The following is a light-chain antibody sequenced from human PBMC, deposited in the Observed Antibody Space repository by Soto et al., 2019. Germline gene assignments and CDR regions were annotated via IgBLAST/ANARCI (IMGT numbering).Light chain of an antibody. V-gene: IGKV3-20*01. J-gene: IGKJ1*01. Sequence: EVVLTQSPGTLSLSPGERATVSCRASQTISRNYLAWYQKKPGQAPRLLIYGASTRATGIPDRFTRSGSGTDFTLTIARLEPEDFAVYYCQQYGGPVPWTFGQGTKVEV. CDR1: QTISRNY. CDR2: GAS. CDR3: QQYGGPVPWT.